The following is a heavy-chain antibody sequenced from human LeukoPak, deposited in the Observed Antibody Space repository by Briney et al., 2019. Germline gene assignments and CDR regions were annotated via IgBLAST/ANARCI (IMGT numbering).Heavy chain of an antibody. CDR2: ISASRGIT. V-gene: IGHV3-23*01. Sequence: GGSLRLSCAASGFNYSSYTMNWVRQAPGMGLEWLSYISASRGITYYADSVKGRFTISRDNSKNMLYLQMNSLRAEDTAVYYCAKDLYTSRYACCFDYWGQGTLVTVSS. D-gene: IGHD6-13*01. CDR1: GFNYSSYT. J-gene: IGHJ4*02. CDR3: AKDLYTSRYACCFDY.